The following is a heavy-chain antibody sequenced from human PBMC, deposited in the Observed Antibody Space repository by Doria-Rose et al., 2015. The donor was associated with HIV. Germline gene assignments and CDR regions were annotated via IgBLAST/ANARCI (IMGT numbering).Heavy chain of an antibody. Sequence: QVTLKESGPVLVKPTETLTLTCTVSGVSLSSPGMGVSWIRQPPGKALEWLANFFSDDERSYKTSLESRLTISVSTSKSQVVLTMTDMDPVDTATYYCARIKSSRWYHKYYFDFWGQGTLVIVSA. CDR2: FFSDDER. CDR3: ARIKSSRWYHKYYFDF. J-gene: IGHJ4*02. D-gene: IGHD6-13*01. V-gene: IGHV2-26*01. CDR1: GVSLSSPGMG.